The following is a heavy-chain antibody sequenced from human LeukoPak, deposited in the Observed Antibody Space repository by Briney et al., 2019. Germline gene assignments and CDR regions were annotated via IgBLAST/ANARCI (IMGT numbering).Heavy chain of an antibody. CDR1: GFTFSSYW. CDR2: IKQDGSEK. CDR3: ARVHPIGYSYGHGAFDI. Sequence: GGSLRLSCAASGFTFSSYWMSWVRQAPGKGLEWVANIKQDGSEKYYVDSVKGRFTISRDNAKNSLYLQMNSLRAEDTAVYYCARVHPIGYSYGHGAFDIWGQGTMVTVSS. V-gene: IGHV3-7*01. D-gene: IGHD5-18*01. J-gene: IGHJ3*02.